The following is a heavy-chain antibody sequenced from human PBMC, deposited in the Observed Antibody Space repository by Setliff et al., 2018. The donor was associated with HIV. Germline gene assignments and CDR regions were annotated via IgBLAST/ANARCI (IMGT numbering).Heavy chain of an antibody. D-gene: IGHD6-13*01. CDR2: ISAYNGNT. CDR1: KYTFTDYY. V-gene: IGHV1-18*04. CDR3: ARIERQYSSRYFFDY. Sequence: ASVKVSCKASKYTFTDYYMHWVQQAPGQGLEWMGWISAYNGNTNYAQKLQGRVTMTTDTSTSTAYMELRSLRSEDTAVYHCARIERQYSSRYFFDYWGQGTLVTVSS. J-gene: IGHJ4*02.